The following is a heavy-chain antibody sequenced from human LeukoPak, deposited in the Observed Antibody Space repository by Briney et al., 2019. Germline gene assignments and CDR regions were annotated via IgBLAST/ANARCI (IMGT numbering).Heavy chain of an antibody. J-gene: IGHJ4*02. Sequence: GGSLRLSCAASGFTSSNYWMTWVRQAPGKGLEWVAHINQDGSKEYYMDSVKARLTISRDNAKNSLSLQMNSLRAEDTAVYYCVRDGGVSGYDLLDYWGQGTLVTVSS. V-gene: IGHV3-7*01. CDR3: VRDGGVSGYDLLDY. CDR1: GFTSSNYW. CDR2: INQDGSKE. D-gene: IGHD5-12*01.